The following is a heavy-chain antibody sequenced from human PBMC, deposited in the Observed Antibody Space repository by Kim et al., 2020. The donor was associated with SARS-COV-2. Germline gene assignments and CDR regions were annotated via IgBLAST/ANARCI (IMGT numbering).Heavy chain of an antibody. CDR3: ARDADVEMATTLIQYYF. CDR1: GFTFSSYG. Sequence: GGSLRLSCAASGFTFSSYGMHWVRQAPGKGLEWVAVIWYDGSNKYYADSVKGXFTISRDNSKNTLYLQMNSLRXEDTXVYXXARDADVEMATTLIQYYF. D-gene: IGHD5-12*01. CDR2: IWYDGSNK. V-gene: IGHV3-33*01. J-gene: IGHJ4*01.